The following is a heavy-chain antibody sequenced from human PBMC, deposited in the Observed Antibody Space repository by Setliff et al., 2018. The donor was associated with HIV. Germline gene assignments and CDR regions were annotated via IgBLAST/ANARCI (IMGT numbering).Heavy chain of an antibody. D-gene: IGHD6-13*01. CDR2: IIPIFGTT. CDR1: GGTFSSYA. J-gene: IGHJ4*02. CDR3: ARDPGYSTSWYYFDY. Sequence: GASVKVSCKASGGTFSSYAISWVRQAPGQGLEWMGGIIPIFGTTNYAQKFQGRVTITTDESTTTAYMELSSLRSEDTALYYCARDPGYSTSWYYFDYWGQGTLVTVSS. V-gene: IGHV1-69*05.